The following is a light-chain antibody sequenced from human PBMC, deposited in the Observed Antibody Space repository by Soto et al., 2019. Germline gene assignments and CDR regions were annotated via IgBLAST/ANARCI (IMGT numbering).Light chain of an antibody. CDR1: SSNIGSNT. Sequence: QSALTQPPSASGTPGQRVTISCSGSSSNIGSNTVNWYQQLPGTAPTLLIYSNTQRPSGVPDRFSGSKSGTSASLAISGLQSEDEADYYCAAWDDSLNGYVFGTGTKATVL. CDR3: AAWDDSLNGYV. J-gene: IGLJ1*01. V-gene: IGLV1-44*01. CDR2: SNT.